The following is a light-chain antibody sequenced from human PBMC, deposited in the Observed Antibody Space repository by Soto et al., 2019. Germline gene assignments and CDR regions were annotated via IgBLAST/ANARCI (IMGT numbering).Light chain of an antibody. CDR2: EVS. V-gene: IGLV2-14*01. CDR3: SSYTSSSTLHVL. Sequence: QSVLTQPASVSGSPGQSITISCTGTSSDVGTYNYVSWYQQHPGKAPKLMIYEVSNRPSGVSNRFSGSKSGNTASLTISGLQAEDEADYYCSSYTSSSTLHVLFGRGTKLTVL. CDR1: SSDVGTYNY. J-gene: IGLJ2*01.